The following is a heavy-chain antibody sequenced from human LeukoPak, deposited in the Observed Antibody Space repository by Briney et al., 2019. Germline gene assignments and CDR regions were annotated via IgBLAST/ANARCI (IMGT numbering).Heavy chain of an antibody. D-gene: IGHD1-14*01. CDR1: GFTFSSYW. V-gene: IGHV3-74*01. Sequence: GGSLRLSCAASGFTFSSYWIHWVRQAPGKGLAWVSRIDNDGSDTIFADSVKGRYTLSRDNAKKTVYLQMNSLRAEDTAVYYCVRGGFHHGFDIWGQGTMVTVS. CDR2: IDNDGSDT. CDR3: VRGGFHHGFDI. J-gene: IGHJ3*02.